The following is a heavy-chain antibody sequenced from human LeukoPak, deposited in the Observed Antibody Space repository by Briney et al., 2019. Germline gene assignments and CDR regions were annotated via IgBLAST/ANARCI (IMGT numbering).Heavy chain of an antibody. CDR2: IYHSGST. J-gene: IGHJ3*02. D-gene: IGHD5-12*01. Sequence: PGGSLRLSCAASGFTFSSYEMNWVRQPPGKGLEWIGSIYHSGSTYYNPSLKSRVTIAVETSKNQFSLKLSSVTAADKAVYYCARSCRILDIVATIRARLGGNGFDIWGQGTMVTVSS. CDR3: ARSCRILDIVATIRARLGGNGFDI. V-gene: IGHV4-38-2*01. CDR1: GFTFSSYE.